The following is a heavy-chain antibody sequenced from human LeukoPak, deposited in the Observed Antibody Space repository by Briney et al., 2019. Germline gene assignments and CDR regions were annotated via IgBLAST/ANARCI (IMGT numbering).Heavy chain of an antibody. CDR3: ARAMVPLFDY. J-gene: IGHJ4*02. CDR1: GFXFSSYW. D-gene: IGHD4/OR15-4a*01. Sequence: GGSLRLSCAASGFXFSSYWMHWVRQAPGKGLVWVSRIKSDGSSTNYADSVKGRFTISRDNAKNTLYLQMNSLRAEDTAVYYCARAMVPLFDYWGQGTLVTVSS. V-gene: IGHV3-74*01. CDR2: IKSDGSST.